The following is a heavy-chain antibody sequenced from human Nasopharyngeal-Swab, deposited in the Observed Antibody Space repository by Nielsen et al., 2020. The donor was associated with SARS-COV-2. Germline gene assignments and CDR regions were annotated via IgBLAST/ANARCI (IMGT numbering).Heavy chain of an antibody. V-gene: IGHV3-11*04. D-gene: IGHD3/OR15-3a*01. CDR2: ISSSGSTI. Sequence: WIRQPPGKGLEWVSYISSSGSTIYYADSVKGRFTISRDNSKNTLYLQMNSLRAEDTAVYYCAIGLGPYYYYGMDVWGQGTTVTVSS. CDR3: AIGLGPYYYYGMDV. J-gene: IGHJ6*02.